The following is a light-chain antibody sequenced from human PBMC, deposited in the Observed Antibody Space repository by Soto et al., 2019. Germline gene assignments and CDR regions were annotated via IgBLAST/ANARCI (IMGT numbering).Light chain of an antibody. CDR2: EVS. CDR3: MSYVGGNSVA. J-gene: IGLJ2*01. V-gene: IGLV2-8*01. Sequence: QSALTQPPSASGSPGMSVTLSCSGTDNDVGRYDYVSWYQQHPGKAPKLLIYEVSKRPSGVPDRFSASKSGNTTSLTVSGLQGEDEADYYNMSYVGGNSVAFGGGTKLTVL. CDR1: DNDVGRYDY.